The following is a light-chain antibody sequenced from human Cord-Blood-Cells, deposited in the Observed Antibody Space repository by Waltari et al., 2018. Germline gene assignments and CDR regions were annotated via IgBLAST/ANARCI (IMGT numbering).Light chain of an antibody. CDR2: EVS. V-gene: IGLV2-8*01. CDR3: SSYAGSNNFWV. CDR1: SSDVGGYNY. Sequence: QSALTQPPSASGSPGQSVTISCTGTSSDVGGYNYVPWYQQHPGKAPKLMIYEVSKRPSGVPDRFSGSESGNTASLTVSGLQAEDEADYYCSSYAGSNNFWVFGGGTKLTVL. J-gene: IGLJ3*02.